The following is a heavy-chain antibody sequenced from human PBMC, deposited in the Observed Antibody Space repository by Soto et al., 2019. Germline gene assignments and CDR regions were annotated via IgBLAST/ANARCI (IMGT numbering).Heavy chain of an antibody. CDR2: ISGSGGST. Sequence: GGSLRLSCAASGFAFSSYAMSWVRQAPGKGLEWVSAISGSGGSTYYADSVKGRFTISRDNSKNTLYLQMNSLRAEDTAVYYCAKDPFWSGYFTSYYYYMDVWGKGTTVTVSS. CDR1: GFAFSSYA. D-gene: IGHD3-3*01. V-gene: IGHV3-23*01. CDR3: AKDPFWSGYFTSYYYYMDV. J-gene: IGHJ6*03.